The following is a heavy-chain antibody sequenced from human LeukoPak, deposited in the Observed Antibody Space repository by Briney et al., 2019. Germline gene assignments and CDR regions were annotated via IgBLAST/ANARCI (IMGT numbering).Heavy chain of an antibody. CDR2: FDPEDGET. CDR3: ATVTDCSTTSCYTGFDY. V-gene: IGHV1-24*01. Sequence: ASVKVSCKVSGYTLTELSMHWVRQAPGKGLEWMGGFDPEDGETSYAQKFQGRVTMTEDTSTDTAYMELSSLRSEDTAVYYCATVTDCSTTSCYTGFDYWGQGTLVTV. D-gene: IGHD2-2*02. J-gene: IGHJ4*02. CDR1: GYTLTELS.